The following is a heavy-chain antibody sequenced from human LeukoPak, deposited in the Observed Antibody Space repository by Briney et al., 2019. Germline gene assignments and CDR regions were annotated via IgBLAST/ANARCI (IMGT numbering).Heavy chain of an antibody. J-gene: IGHJ4*02. CDR1: GFIFNNYA. Sequence: GGSLRLSCAGSGFIFNNYAMHWVRQPPGKGLEWVSGISWNSGSIDYADSVKGRFTISRDNAKNSLYLQMNSLRAEDTAVYYCARGRSPAIDYWGQGTLVTVSS. V-gene: IGHV3-9*01. CDR3: ARGRSPAIDY. CDR2: ISWNSGSI.